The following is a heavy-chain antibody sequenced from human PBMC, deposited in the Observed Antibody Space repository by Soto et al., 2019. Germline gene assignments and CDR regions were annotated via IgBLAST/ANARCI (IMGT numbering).Heavy chain of an antibody. CDR3: ARVPLSTGSRYNWFDP. CDR2: IGKSGYPI. J-gene: IGHJ5*02. Sequence: GGSLRLSCAASGFIFSDYEMNWVRQAPGKGLEWVSFIGKSGYPIYYTDSVKGRFTMSRDNAKYSLTLQMNSLTAADTAVYYCARVPLSTGSRYNWFDPWGQGTLVTVSS. D-gene: IGHD1-1*01. CDR1: GFIFSDYE. V-gene: IGHV3-48*03.